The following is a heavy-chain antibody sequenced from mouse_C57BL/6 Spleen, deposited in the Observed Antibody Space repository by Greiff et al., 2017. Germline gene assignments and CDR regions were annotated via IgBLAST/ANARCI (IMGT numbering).Heavy chain of an antibody. CDR3: ARGQLRPAWFAY. J-gene: IGHJ3*01. Sequence: VQLQQSGAELVMPGASVKLSCKASGYTFTSYWMHWVKQRPGQGLEWIGEIDPSDSYTNYNQKFKGKSTLTVDKSSSTAYMQLSSLTSEDSAVYYCARGQLRPAWFAYWGQGTLVTVSA. CDR2: IDPSDSYT. D-gene: IGHD3-2*02. V-gene: IGHV1-69*01. CDR1: GYTFTSYW.